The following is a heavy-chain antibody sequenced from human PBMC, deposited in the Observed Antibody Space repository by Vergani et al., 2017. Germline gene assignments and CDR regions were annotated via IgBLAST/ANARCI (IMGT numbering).Heavy chain of an antibody. CDR1: GFTVSSNY. J-gene: IGHJ3*02. Sequence: EVQLVESGGGLVQPGGSLRLSCAASGFTVSSNYMSWVRQAPGKGLEWVSVIYSGGSTYYADSVKGRFTISRHNSKNTLYLQMNSLRAEDTAVYYCASESYGDYGGAFDIWGQGTMVTVSS. CDR2: IYSGGST. CDR3: ASESYGDYGGAFDI. V-gene: IGHV3-53*04. D-gene: IGHD4-17*01.